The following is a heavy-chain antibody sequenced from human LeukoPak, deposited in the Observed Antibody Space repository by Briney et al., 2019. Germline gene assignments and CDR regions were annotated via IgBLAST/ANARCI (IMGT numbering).Heavy chain of an antibody. V-gene: IGHV3-53*01. J-gene: IGHJ4*02. D-gene: IGHD6-6*01. CDR1: GFTVSSNY. CDR2: IYSGGST. Sequence: GGSLRLSCAASGFTVSSNYMSWVRQAPGKGLEWVSVIYSGGSTYYADSVKGRFTISRDDAKSSLYLQMNSLRAEDTAVYYCVSRYSTSSGNYWGQGTLVTVSS. CDR3: VSRYSTSSGNY.